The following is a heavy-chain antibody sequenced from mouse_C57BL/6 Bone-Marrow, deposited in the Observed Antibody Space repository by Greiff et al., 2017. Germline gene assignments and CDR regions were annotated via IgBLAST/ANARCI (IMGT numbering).Heavy chain of an antibody. J-gene: IGHJ1*03. CDR1: GFTFSDFY. Sequence: EVNVVESGGGLVQSGRSLRLSCATSGFTFSDFYMEWVRQAPGKGLVWIAASRNTANDYTTEYSASVKGRFIVSRDTSHSILYLQMNALRAEDTAIYYCARDALYYGSSYWYFDVWGTETTVTVYS. V-gene: IGHV7-1*01. CDR2: SRNTANDYTT. CDR3: ARDALYYGSSYWYFDV. D-gene: IGHD1-1*01.